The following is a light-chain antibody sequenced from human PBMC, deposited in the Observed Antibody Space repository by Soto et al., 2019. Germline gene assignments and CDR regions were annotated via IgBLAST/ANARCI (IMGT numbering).Light chain of an antibody. CDR1: QRVSSF. V-gene: IGKV3-11*01. CDR2: GAS. CDR3: QQYNDWPPT. Sequence: EIVLTQSPAAVSLSPGETATLTCMASQRVSSFLAWYHQIPVQAPRLLIYGASIRATGIPARFSGSGSGTDFTLTINSLEPEDFAVYYCQQYNDWPPTFGQGTKVDI. J-gene: IGKJ1*01.